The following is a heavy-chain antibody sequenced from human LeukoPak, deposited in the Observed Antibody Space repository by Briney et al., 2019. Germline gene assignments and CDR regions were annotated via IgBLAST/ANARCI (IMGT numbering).Heavy chain of an antibody. CDR1: GFTFSKYG. V-gene: IGHV3-30*02. CDR3: ATEFNYYGSGSYG. J-gene: IGHJ4*02. D-gene: IGHD3-10*01. CDR2: IRHDGSDK. Sequence: PGGSLRLSCAASGFTFSKYGMHWVRQAPGKGLEWVTIIRHDGSDKYYIDSVKDRFIISRDNSKNTLYLQMNSLRTEDTAVYYCATEFNYYGSGSYGWGQGTLVTVSS.